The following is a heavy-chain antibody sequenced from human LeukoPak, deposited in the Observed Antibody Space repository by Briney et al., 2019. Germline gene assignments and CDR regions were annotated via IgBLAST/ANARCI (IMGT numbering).Heavy chain of an antibody. D-gene: IGHD6-13*01. CDR1: GYTFTSYG. CDR2: ISAYNGNT. V-gene: IGHV1-18*01. CDR3: ARDGYSSSWYSNNWFDP. J-gene: IGHJ5*02. Sequence: ALVKVSCKASGYTFTSYGISWVRQAPGQGLEWMGWISAYNGNTNYAQKLQGRVTMTTDTSTSTAYMELRSLRSDDTAVYYCARDGYSSSWYSNNWFDPWGQGTLVTVSS.